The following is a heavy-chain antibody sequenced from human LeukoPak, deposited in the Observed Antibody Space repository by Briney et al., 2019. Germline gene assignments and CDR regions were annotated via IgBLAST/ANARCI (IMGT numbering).Heavy chain of an antibody. CDR1: GGSISSYY. Sequence: SETLSLTCTVSGGSISSYYWSWIRQPPRKGLEWIGYIYYSGSTNYNPSLKSRVTISVDTSKNQFSLKLSSVTAADTAVYYCARVPGSGSCWFDPWGQGTLVTVSS. CDR2: IYYSGST. V-gene: IGHV4-59*01. D-gene: IGHD3-10*01. CDR3: ARVPGSGSCWFDP. J-gene: IGHJ5*02.